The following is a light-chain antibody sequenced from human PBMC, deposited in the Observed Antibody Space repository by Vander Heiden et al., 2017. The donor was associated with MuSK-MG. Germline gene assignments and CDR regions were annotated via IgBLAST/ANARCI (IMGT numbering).Light chain of an antibody. CDR3: QQSYNSPRT. Sequence: DIQMTQSPSSLSASVGDRVTITCRASQSISSYLNWYQQKPGKAPKLLIYAASSLHSGIPARFSGSGSGTEFTLTISSLQPEDFAAYYCQQSYNSPRTFGRGTKVEIK. CDR2: AAS. J-gene: IGKJ1*01. V-gene: IGKV1-39*01. CDR1: QSISSY.